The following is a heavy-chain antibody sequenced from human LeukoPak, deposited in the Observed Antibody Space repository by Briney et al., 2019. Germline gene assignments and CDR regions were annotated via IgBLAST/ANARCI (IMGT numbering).Heavy chain of an antibody. D-gene: IGHD3-10*01. Sequence: SETLSLTCTVSGGSISSSSYYWVWTRQPPGKGLEWIGSIYYSGSTYYNPSLKSRVTISVDTSKNQFSLKLSSVTAADTAVYYCVNRLSGSYYNWGQGTLVTVSS. V-gene: IGHV4-39*01. J-gene: IGHJ4*02. CDR2: IYYSGST. CDR1: GGSISSSSYY. CDR3: VNRLSGSYYN.